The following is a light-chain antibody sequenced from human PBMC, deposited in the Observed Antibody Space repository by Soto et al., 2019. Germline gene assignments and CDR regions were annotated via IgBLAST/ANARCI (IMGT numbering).Light chain of an antibody. J-gene: IGLJ1*01. V-gene: IGLV2-14*03. CDR3: ISYTGSSTYV. CDR1: SSDVGGYNY. CDR2: DVS. Sequence: QSALTQPASVSGSPGQSIAISCTGTSSDVGGYNYVSWYQQHPGEAPKLMIYDVSNRPSGVPDRFSGSKSGNAASLTISGLRAEDEADYYCISYTGSSTYVFGTGIKVTV.